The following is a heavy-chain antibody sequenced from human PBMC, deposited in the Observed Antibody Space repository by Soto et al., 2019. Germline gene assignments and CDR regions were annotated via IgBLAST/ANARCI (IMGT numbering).Heavy chain of an antibody. V-gene: IGHV4-31*03. J-gene: IGHJ4*02. D-gene: IGHD4-17*01. Sequence: PSETLSLTCTVSGGSISSGGYYWSWIRQHPGKGLEWIGYIYYSGSTYYNPSLKSRVTISVDTSKNQFSLKLSSVTAADTAVYYCLRSVLLYGDLIGGYWGQRSLDTGSS. CDR2: IYYSGST. CDR3: LRSVLLYGDLIGGY. CDR1: GGSISSGGYY.